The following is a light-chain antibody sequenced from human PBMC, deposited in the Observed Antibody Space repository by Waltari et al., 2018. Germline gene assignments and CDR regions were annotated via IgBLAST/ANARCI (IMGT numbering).Light chain of an antibody. CDR3: SSQTLDGVVL. V-gene: IGLV2-14*03. CDR2: DVT. Sequence: QSALTQPASVSGSPGRAPTLPCSGIHRSVAASSSVPWYQHHPGEAPQVIIYDVTNRPSGVSDRFSASKSANRAFLTISGLQPDDEGDYYCSSQTLDGVVLFGGGTKLTVL. CDR1: HRSVAASSS. J-gene: IGLJ2*01.